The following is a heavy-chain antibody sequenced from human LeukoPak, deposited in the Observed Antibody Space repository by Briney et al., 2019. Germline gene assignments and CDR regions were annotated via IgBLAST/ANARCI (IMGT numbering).Heavy chain of an antibody. CDR3: ARGSSSDWPLEY. Sequence: GVSVKVSCKASGYTFINYAIHWVRQAPGQRLEWMGWINAYNGDTEYSQKLQGRVTITKDTSASTAYMDLSTLRSEDTAVYYCARGSSSDWPLEYWGRGILVTVSS. D-gene: IGHD6-19*01. V-gene: IGHV1-3*01. CDR2: INAYNGDT. J-gene: IGHJ4*02. CDR1: GYTFINYA.